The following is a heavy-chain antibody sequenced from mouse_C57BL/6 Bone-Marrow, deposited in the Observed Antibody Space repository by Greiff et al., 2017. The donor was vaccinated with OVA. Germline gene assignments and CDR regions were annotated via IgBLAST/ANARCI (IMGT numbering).Heavy chain of an antibody. CDR1: GFTFSDYG. CDR3: ARYYGSSYAMDY. V-gene: IGHV5-15*01. J-gene: IGHJ4*01. D-gene: IGHD1-1*01. Sequence: DVMLVESGGGLVQPGGSLKLSCAASGFTFSDYGMAWVRQAPRKGPEWVAFISNLAYSIYYADTVTGRFTISRENAKNTLYLEMSSLRSEDTAMYYCARYYGSSYAMDYWGQGTSVTVSS. CDR2: ISNLAYSI.